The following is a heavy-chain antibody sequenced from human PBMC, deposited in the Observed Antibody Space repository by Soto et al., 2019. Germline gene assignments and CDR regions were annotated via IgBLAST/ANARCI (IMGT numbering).Heavy chain of an antibody. D-gene: IGHD3-10*01. CDR2: MYNSGRT. V-gene: IGHV4-59*08. J-gene: IGHJ4*02. CDR3: ASMGYHYGSGSYPLDY. CDR1: GGSISSYY. Sequence: SETLSLTCTVSGGSISSYYWTWIRQPPGKGLEWIGFMYNSGRTHYNPSLKSRVTISLDTSKNQFSLNLRSVTAADTAVYYCASMGYHYGSGSYPLDYWGQGTLVTVS.